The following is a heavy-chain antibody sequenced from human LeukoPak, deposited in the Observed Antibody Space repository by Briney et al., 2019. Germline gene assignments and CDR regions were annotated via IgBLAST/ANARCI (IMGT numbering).Heavy chain of an antibody. CDR2: IYYSGST. Sequence: AGGSLRLSCAVFGFTFSDYGMHWVRQPPGKGLEWIGSIYYSGSTYYNASLKSRGTISVDTSKNQFSLKLSSVTAADTAVYYCVRGGIVGTTARIPLFDYWGQGTLVTVSS. J-gene: IGHJ4*02. CDR3: VRGGIVGTTARIPLFDY. CDR1: GFTFSDYG. V-gene: IGHV4-38-2*01. D-gene: IGHD1-26*01.